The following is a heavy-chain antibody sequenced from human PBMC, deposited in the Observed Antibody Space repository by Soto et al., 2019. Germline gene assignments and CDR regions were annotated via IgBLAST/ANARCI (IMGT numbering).Heavy chain of an antibody. J-gene: IGHJ3*01. CDR3: ASRERVDAFDV. Sequence: QVPLVQSGAEVKKPGSSVKVSCKASGGTFSTYGITWVRQASGQGLEWMGGIIPISGSIKFAQKLQGRLTIIPDESTSTVYMELSSLTSEDTAVYYCASRERVDAFDVWGQGTMVTVSS. CDR1: GGTFSTYG. V-gene: IGHV1-69*01. D-gene: IGHD1-26*01. CDR2: IIPISGSI.